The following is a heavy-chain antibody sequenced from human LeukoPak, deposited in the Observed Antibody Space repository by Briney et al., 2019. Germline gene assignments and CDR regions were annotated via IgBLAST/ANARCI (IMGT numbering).Heavy chain of an antibody. CDR2: ICGSDGSR. J-gene: IGHJ4*02. D-gene: IGHD2-2*01. CDR3: AKGGSPSSYSSSGY. CDR1: GFTFSTYA. V-gene: IGHV3-23*01. Sequence: PGGSLRLSCAASGFTFSTYAMSWVRQAPGKGLEWVSAICGSDGSRYYADSVKGRFTISRDNSKNTLYLQMNSLRGEDTAVYYCAKGGSPSSYSSSGYGGQGTLVTVSS.